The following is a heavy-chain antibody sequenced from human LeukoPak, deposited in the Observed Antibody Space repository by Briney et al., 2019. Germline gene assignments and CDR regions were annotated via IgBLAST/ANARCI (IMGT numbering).Heavy chain of an antibody. CDR2: IFPSGGEI. D-gene: IGHD2-15*01. J-gene: IGHJ4*02. CDR1: GFTFSTFA. V-gene: IGHV3-23*01. Sequence: PGGSLRLSCAASGFTFSTFAMIWVRQPPGKGLEWVSSIFPSGGEIHYADSVRGRFTISRDNSKDTLYLQMNSLRAEDTAVYYCAKSSPTNGWYWGQGTLVTVSS. CDR3: AKSSPTNGWY.